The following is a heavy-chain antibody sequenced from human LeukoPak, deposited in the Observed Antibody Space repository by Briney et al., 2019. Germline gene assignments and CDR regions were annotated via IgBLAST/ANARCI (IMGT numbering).Heavy chain of an antibody. Sequence: QPGGSLRLSCAASGFTVSSNYMSWVRQAPGKGLEWVSVIYSGGSTYYADSVKGRFTMSRDNTKNTLYLEMNSLRAEDTALYYCARDGVGAIDLDYWGQGTLVTVSS. CDR2: IYSGGST. V-gene: IGHV3-53*01. J-gene: IGHJ4*02. CDR3: ARDGVGAIDLDY. CDR1: GFTVSSNY. D-gene: IGHD1-26*01.